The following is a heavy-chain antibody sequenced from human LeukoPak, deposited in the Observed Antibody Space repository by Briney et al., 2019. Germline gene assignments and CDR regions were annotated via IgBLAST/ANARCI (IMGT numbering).Heavy chain of an antibody. D-gene: IGHD3-22*01. Sequence: SETLSLTCTVSGGSISSYYWSWIRQPPGKGLEWIGYIYYSGSTNYNPSLKSRVTISVDTSKNQFSLKLSSVTAADTAVYYCARANYYDNSGYSRGAFDIWGQGTMVTVSS. CDR2: IYYSGST. V-gene: IGHV4-59*08. J-gene: IGHJ3*02. CDR3: ARANYYDNSGYSRGAFDI. CDR1: GGSISSYY.